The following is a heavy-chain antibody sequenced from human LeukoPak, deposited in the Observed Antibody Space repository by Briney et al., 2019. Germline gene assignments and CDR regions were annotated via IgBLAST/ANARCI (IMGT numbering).Heavy chain of an antibody. J-gene: IGHJ4*02. CDR2: IKQDGSEK. V-gene: IGHV3-7*01. Sequence: GASVKVSCKVSGYTLTELSMHWVRQAPGKGLEWVANIKQDGSEKYHVDSVKGQFTISRDNAKNSLYLQMNSLRAEDTVVYYCARDVKRSLDYWGQGTLVTVSS. CDR3: ARDVKRSLDY. CDR1: GYTLTELS. D-gene: IGHD2/OR15-2a*01.